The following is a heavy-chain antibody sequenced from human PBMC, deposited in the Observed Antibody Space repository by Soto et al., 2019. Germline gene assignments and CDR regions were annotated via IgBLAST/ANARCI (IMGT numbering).Heavy chain of an antibody. CDR2: ISGSGGST. V-gene: IGHV3-23*01. D-gene: IGHD7-27*01. Sequence: GGSLRLSCAASGFTFSSYAMSWVRQAPGKGLEWVSAISGSGGSTYYADSVKGRFTISRDNSKNTLYLQMNSLRAEDTAVYYCAKDGELGIAPHDAFDIWGQGTMVTVS. CDR1: GFTFSSYA. J-gene: IGHJ3*02. CDR3: AKDGELGIAPHDAFDI.